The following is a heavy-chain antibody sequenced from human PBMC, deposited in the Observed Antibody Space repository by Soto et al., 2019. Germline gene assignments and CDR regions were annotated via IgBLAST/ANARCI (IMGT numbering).Heavy chain of an antibody. J-gene: IGHJ4*02. CDR2: IYHSGNT. CDR3: ARRWGEGRVDY. D-gene: IGHD3-10*01. V-gene: IGHV4-4*02. Sequence: QVQLQESGPGLVKPSGTLSLTCAGSGGSISSSNWCSWGRQPPGKGLEWIGEIYHSGNTNYNPSLRSRVTMAVDKSRNQFSLKLSSVTAADTAVYYCARRWGEGRVDYWGQGTLVTVSS. CDR1: GGSISSSNW.